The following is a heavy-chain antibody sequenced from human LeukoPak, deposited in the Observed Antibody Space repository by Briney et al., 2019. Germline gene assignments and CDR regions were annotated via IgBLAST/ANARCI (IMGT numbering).Heavy chain of an antibody. J-gene: IGHJ6*03. CDR2: IYYSGST. Sequence: TSETLSLTCTVSGGSISSYYWSWIRQPPGKGGEGIGYIYYSGSTNYNPSLKSRVTISVDTSKNQFSLKLSSVTAADTAVYYCARLRYYYDSSGYYYNYYYYMDVWGKGTTVTVSS. CDR1: GGSISSYY. CDR3: ARLRYYYDSSGYYYNYYYYMDV. V-gene: IGHV4-59*08. D-gene: IGHD3-22*01.